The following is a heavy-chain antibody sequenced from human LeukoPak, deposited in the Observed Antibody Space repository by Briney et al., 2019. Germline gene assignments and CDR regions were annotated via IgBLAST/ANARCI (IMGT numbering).Heavy chain of an antibody. Sequence: GGSLRLSCAASGFTFDDYAMHWVRQAPGKGLEWVSGISWNSGSIGYADSVKGRFTISRDNAKNSLYLQMNSLRAEDMALYYCAKERAAAGTGWDAFDIWGQGTMVTVSS. CDR1: GFTFDDYA. CDR2: ISWNSGSI. CDR3: AKERAAAGTGWDAFDI. J-gene: IGHJ3*02. V-gene: IGHV3-9*03. D-gene: IGHD6-13*01.